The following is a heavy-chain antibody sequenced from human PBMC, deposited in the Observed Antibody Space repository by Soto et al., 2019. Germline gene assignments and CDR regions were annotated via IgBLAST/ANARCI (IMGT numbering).Heavy chain of an antibody. V-gene: IGHV1-3*01. Sequence: ASVKVSCKASGYTFTSYAMHWVRQAPGQRLEWMGWINAGNGNTKYSQKFQGRVTITRDTSASTAYMELSSLRSEDTAVYYCARGGDTAMDEYYFDYWGQGTLVTAPQ. CDR1: GYTFTSYA. J-gene: IGHJ4*02. CDR3: ARGGDTAMDEYYFDY. D-gene: IGHD5-18*01. CDR2: INAGNGNT.